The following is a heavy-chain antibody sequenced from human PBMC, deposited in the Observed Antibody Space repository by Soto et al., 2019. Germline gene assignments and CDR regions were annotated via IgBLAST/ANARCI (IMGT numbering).Heavy chain of an antibody. D-gene: IGHD3-10*01. J-gene: IGHJ6*02. CDR2: IYYSGST. V-gene: IGHV4-39*01. CDR3: AGHITMVRGVIFAPYGMDV. Sequence: SETLSLTCTVSGGSISSSSHYWGWIRQPPGKGLEWIGSIYYSGSTYYNPSLKSRVTISVDTSKNQFSLKLSSVTAADTAVYYCAGHITMVRGVIFAPYGMDVWGQGTTVTVSS. CDR1: GGSISSSSHY.